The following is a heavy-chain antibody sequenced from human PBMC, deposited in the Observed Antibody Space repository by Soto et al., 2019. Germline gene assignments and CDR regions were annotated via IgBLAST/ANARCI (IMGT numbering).Heavy chain of an antibody. D-gene: IGHD3-10*01. CDR1: GGTFSSYA. J-gene: IGHJ4*02. CDR3: ARGPALNYGPDY. V-gene: IGHV1-69*01. Sequence: QVQLVQSGAEVQKPGSSVKVSCKASGGTFSSYAISWVRQAPGQGLEWMGGIIPIFGTASYAQKFQGRVTITADESTSTAYMELSSLSSEATAVYYCARGPALNYGPDYWGQGTLVTVSS. CDR2: IIPIFGTA.